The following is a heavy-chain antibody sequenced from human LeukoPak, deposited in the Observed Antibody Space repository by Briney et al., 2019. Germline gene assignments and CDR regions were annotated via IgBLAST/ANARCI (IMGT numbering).Heavy chain of an antibody. CDR2: ISGDGGAT. V-gene: IGHV3-43*02. CDR3: AKGGYTYGGRLFDY. Sequence: PGGSLRLSCAASGFTFNDYVMHWVRQAPGQGLEWISFISGDGGATYYADSAKGRFTISRDNGRKSLYLQMHSLRTEDTALYYCAKGGYTYGGRLFDYWGQGTLVTVSS. CDR1: GFTFNDYV. J-gene: IGHJ4*02. D-gene: IGHD5-18*01.